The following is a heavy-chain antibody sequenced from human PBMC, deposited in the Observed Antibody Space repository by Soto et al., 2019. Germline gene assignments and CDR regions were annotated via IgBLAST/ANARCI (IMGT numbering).Heavy chain of an antibody. Sequence: ASVKVSCKASGGTFSSYAISWVRQAPGQGLEWMGGIIPIFGTANYAQKFQGRVTITADESTSTAYMELSSLRSEDTAVYYCARQDYDFWSGYRSVGYYYYYGMDVWGQGTTVTVSS. CDR3: ARQDYDFWSGYRSVGYYYYYGMDV. CDR2: IIPIFGTA. D-gene: IGHD3-3*01. J-gene: IGHJ6*02. CDR1: GGTFSSYA. V-gene: IGHV1-69*13.